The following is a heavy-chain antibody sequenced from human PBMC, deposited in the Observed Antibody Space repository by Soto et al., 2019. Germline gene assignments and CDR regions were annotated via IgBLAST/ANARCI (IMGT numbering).Heavy chain of an antibody. J-gene: IGHJ4*02. Sequence: QVQLVESGGGLVKPGGSLRLSCAASGFTFSDYYMSWIRQAPGKGLEWVSFISSSSSYTNYADSVKGRFTTSRDNAKNSLDLQMNCLRAEATAVYYCAIAAILTAAGTELDYWGQGTLVTVAS. D-gene: IGHD6-13*01. CDR2: ISSSSSYT. CDR3: AIAAILTAAGTELDY. CDR1: GFTFSDYY. V-gene: IGHV3-11*05.